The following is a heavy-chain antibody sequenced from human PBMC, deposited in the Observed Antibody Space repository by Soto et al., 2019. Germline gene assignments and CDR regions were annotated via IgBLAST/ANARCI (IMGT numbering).Heavy chain of an antibody. CDR3: ARAGGGSGSLANYYYMDV. CDR1: GYTFTGYY. D-gene: IGHD3-10*01. V-gene: IGHV1-2*04. CDR2: INPNSGGT. Sequence: ASVKVSCKASGYTFTGYYMHWVRQAPGQGLEWMGWINPNSGGTNYAQKFQGWVTMTRDTSISTAYMELSRLRSDDTAVYYCARAGGGSGSLANYYYMDVWGKGTTVTVSS. J-gene: IGHJ6*03.